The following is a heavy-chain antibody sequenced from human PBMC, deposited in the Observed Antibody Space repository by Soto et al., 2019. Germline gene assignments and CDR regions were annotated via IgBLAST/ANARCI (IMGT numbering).Heavy chain of an antibody. D-gene: IGHD4-4*01. J-gene: IGHJ6*02. CDR2: IKHSGST. V-gene: IGHV4-34*01. CDR1: GGSFSGYY. CDR3: ARQAVSTGYYYYYGLDV. Sequence: PSETLSLTCAVYGGSFSGYYWSWIRQPPGKGLEWIGEIKHSGSTNYNPSPTSRVTISVDASKSQFSLKLSSVTAADAAVYYCARQAVSTGYYYYYGLDVWGQGTTVTVSS.